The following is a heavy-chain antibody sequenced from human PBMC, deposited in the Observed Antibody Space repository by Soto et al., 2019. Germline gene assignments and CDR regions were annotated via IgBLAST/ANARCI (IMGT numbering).Heavy chain of an antibody. CDR1: GFTFSTYS. CDR2: INSSRSSI. CDR3: ARDLFDY. Sequence: PGGSLRLSCAASGFTFSTYSMHWVRQVPGKGLVWVSRINSSRSSITYADSAKGRFTISRDNAKNSLYLQMSSLRADDTAVYYCARDLFDYWGQGTLVTVS. J-gene: IGHJ4*02. V-gene: IGHV3-48*04.